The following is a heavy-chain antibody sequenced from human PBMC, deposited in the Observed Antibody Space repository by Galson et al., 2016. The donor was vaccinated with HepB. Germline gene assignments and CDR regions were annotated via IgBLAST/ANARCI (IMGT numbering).Heavy chain of an antibody. V-gene: IGHV1-69*13. CDR3: AREPLIVLVVGSYYFDS. J-gene: IGHJ4*02. Sequence: SVKVSCKASGGTFSNYAIGWVRQAPGQGLEWMGGIMPLFGAANSAQKFQDRVTITADSTSTVYMELSSLTSEDTAVYYCAREPLIVLVVGSYYFDSWGQGTRVTFSS. D-gene: IGHD2-8*02. CDR1: GGTFSNYA. CDR2: IMPLFGAA.